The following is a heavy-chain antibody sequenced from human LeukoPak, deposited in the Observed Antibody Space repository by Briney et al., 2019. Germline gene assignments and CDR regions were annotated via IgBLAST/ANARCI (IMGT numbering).Heavy chain of an antibody. CDR3: ARARWEPGIAGIMYYFDY. CDR2: ISSDGSRV. V-gene: IGHV3-74*01. Sequence: GGSLTLSCAASGFTFSDYWMHWVRQAPGKGLVWVSRISSDGSRVTYADSVKGRFTISRDNAKNSLYLQMNSLRAEDTAVYYCARARWEPGIAGIMYYFDYWRQGTLVTVSS. J-gene: IGHJ4*02. D-gene: IGHD6-13*01. CDR1: GFTFSDYW.